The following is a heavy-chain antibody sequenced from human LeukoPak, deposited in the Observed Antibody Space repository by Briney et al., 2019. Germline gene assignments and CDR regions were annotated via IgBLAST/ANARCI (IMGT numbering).Heavy chain of an antibody. J-gene: IGHJ4*02. D-gene: IGHD2-21*02. CDR1: GFTLTYYA. CDR2: ISHDGSNQ. CDR3: ARQGDTGSWYFDY. Sequence: PGRSLRLSCAVSGFTLTYYAMHWVRQAPGKGLEWVAVISHDGSNQQYADSVRGQVTLSRDNSKSTLYLQMASLRAGDTAVYYCARQGDTGSWYFDYWGQGTLVTVSS. V-gene: IGHV3-30-3*01.